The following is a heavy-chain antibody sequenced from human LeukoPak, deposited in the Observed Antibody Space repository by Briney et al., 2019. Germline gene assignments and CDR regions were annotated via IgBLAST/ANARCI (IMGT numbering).Heavy chain of an antibody. D-gene: IGHD2-15*01. V-gene: IGHV4-59*08. CDR2: IYYTGST. J-gene: IGHJ4*02. CDR1: GGSISGYY. Sequence: PSETLSLTCTVSGGSISGYYWSWIRQPPGRGLEWIGYIYYTGSTNYNPSLRSRATMSLDTSNNQFSLKLSSVTAADTAVYFCARLGYCGGGSCYFEYWGQGTLVTVSS. CDR3: ARLGYCGGGSCYFEY.